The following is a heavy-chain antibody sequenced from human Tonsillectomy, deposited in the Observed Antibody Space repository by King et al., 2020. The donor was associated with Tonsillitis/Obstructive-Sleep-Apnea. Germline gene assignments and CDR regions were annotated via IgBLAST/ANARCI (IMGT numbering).Heavy chain of an antibody. CDR1: GFTFDDYA. CDR3: AKDTSHGDCSTIRCYHRRIDY. V-gene: IGHV3-9*01. D-gene: IGHD2-2*01. Sequence: VQLVESGGGLAQPGRSLRLSCAASGFTFDDYAMHWVRQAPGKGLEWVSGISWKSGNIGYADSTKGRFTISRDNAKNSLYLQMNSLRAEDTALYYCAKDTSHGDCSTIRCYHRRIDYWGQGTLVTVSS. J-gene: IGHJ4*02. CDR2: ISWKSGNI.